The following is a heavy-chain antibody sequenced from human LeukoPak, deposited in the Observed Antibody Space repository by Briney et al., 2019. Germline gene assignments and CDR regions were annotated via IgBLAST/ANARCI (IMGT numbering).Heavy chain of an antibody. V-gene: IGHV3-23*01. Sequence: GGSLRLSCAASGFTFSNHAMSWVRQAPGRGLEWVSAISGSSGLTYYADSVKGRFTISRDNSKNTLFLQMNSLRAEDTAVYYCARRGKSSTYGDYRFDYWGQGTLVTVSS. J-gene: IGHJ4*02. CDR3: ARRGKSSTYGDYRFDY. CDR2: ISGSSGLT. CDR1: GFTFSNHA. D-gene: IGHD4-17*01.